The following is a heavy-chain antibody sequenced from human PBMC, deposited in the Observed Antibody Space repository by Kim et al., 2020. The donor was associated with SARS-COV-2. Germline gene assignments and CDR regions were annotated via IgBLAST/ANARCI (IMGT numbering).Heavy chain of an antibody. CDR3: AKDKNGYNYENPFDI. Sequence: GGSLRLSCAASGFTFGDYAMHWVRQAPGKGLEWVSGISWNSGSIGYADSVKGRFTISRDNAKNSLYLQMNSLRAEDTALYYCAKDKNGYNYENPFDIWGQGTMVTVSS. D-gene: IGHD5-12*01. CDR1: GFTFGDYA. CDR2: ISWNSGSI. V-gene: IGHV3-9*01. J-gene: IGHJ3*02.